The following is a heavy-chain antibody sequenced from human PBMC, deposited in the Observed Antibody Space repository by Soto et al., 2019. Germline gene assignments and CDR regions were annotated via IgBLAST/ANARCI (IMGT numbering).Heavy chain of an antibody. CDR1: GYTFTSYD. J-gene: IGHJ4*02. CDR2: MNPNSGNT. D-gene: IGHD5-18*01. Sequence: ASVKVSCKASGYTFTSYDINWVRQATGQGLEWMGWMNPNSGNTGYAQKFQGRVTMTTDTSTSTAYMELRSLRSDDTAVYYCARDSSVVTETTVFDYWGQGTLVTVSS. V-gene: IGHV1-8*01. CDR3: ARDSSVVTETTVFDY.